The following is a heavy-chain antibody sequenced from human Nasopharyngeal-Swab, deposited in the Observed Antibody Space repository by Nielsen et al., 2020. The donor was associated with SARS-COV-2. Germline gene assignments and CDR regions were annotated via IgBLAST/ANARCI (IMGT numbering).Heavy chain of an antibody. Sequence: GESLKISCPASGFTFGDYAMSWVRQAPGKGLEWVGFIRSKAYGGTTEYAASVKGRFTISRDDSKSIAYLQMNSLKTEDTAVYYCTSLGTGDYWGQGTLVTVSS. CDR2: IRSKAYGGTT. D-gene: IGHD1-1*01. J-gene: IGHJ4*02. CDR3: TSLGTGDY. CDR1: GFTFGDYA. V-gene: IGHV3-49*04.